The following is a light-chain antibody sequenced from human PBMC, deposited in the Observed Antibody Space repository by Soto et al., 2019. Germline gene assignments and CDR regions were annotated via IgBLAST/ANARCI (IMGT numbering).Light chain of an antibody. CDR3: SSYTTNNTRV. Sequence: QSALTQPASVSGSPGQSITISCTGTSSDVGGYNYVSWYQQHPGKAPKLMIYEVSNRSSGVSNRFSGSKSGNTASLTISGLQAEDEADYYCSSYTTNNTRVFGGGTKLTVL. J-gene: IGLJ3*02. CDR1: SSDVGGYNY. V-gene: IGLV2-14*01. CDR2: EVS.